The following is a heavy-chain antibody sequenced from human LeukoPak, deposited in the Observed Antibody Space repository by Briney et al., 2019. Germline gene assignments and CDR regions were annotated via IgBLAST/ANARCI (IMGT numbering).Heavy chain of an antibody. J-gene: IGHJ4*02. CDR2: ISSSSSTI. CDR3: ARDQVEAVDY. CDR1: GFTFSSYS. Sequence: GGSLRLSCAASGFTFSSYSMNWVRQAPGKGLEWVSYISSSSSTIYYADSVKGRFTISRDNAKNSLYLQMNSLRAEDTAVYYCARDQVEAVDYWGQGTLVTVSS. V-gene: IGHV3-48*01. D-gene: IGHD1-1*01.